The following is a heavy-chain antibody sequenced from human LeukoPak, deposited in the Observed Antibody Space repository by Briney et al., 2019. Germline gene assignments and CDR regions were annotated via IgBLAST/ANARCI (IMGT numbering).Heavy chain of an antibody. CDR1: GGTFSSYA. J-gene: IGHJ4*02. Sequence: SVKVSCKASGGTFSSYAISWVRQAPGQGLEWMGRIIPILGIANYAQKFQGRVTITADKSTSTAYMELSSLRSEDTAVYYCARVGYCSSTSCLAPDYWGQGTLVTVSS. CDR2: IIPILGIA. D-gene: IGHD2-2*01. V-gene: IGHV1-69*04. CDR3: ARVGYCSSTSCLAPDY.